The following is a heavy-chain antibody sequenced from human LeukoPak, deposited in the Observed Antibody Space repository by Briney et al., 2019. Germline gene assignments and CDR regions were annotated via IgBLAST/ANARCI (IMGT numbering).Heavy chain of an antibody. CDR1: GFTFSSYA. CDR3: AKDEGYNWNPYYFDY. V-gene: IGHV3-23*01. Sequence: PGGSLRLSCAGSGFTFSSYAMSWVRQAPGKGLEWVSAISACGGSTFYADSVKGRFTISRDNSKNTLYLQMNSLRAEDTAVYYCAKDEGYNWNPYYFDYWGQGTLVTVSS. CDR2: ISACGGST. J-gene: IGHJ4*02. D-gene: IGHD1-20*01.